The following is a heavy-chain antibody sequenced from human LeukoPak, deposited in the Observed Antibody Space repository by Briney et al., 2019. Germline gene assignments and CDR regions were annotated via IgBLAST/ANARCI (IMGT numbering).Heavy chain of an antibody. V-gene: IGHV4-59*01. CDR1: GGSISSYY. CDR3: ASTPYDSSGPTPS. D-gene: IGHD3-22*01. J-gene: IGHJ4*02. Sequence: PSETLSLTCTVSGGSISSYYWSWIRQPPGKGLERIGYIYYSGSTNYNPSLKSRVTISVDTSKNQFSLKLSSVTAADTAVYYCASTPYDSSGPTPSWGQGTLVTVSS. CDR2: IYYSGST.